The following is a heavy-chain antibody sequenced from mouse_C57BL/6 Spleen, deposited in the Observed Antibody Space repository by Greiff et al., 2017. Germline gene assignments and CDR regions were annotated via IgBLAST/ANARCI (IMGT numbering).Heavy chain of an antibody. V-gene: IGHV5-6*02. Sequence: EVKLEESGGDLVKPGGSLKLSCAASGFTFSSYGMSWVRQTPDKRLEWVATISSGGSYTYYPDSVKGRFTISRDNAKNTLYLQMSSLKSEDTAMYYCARRLYYDYDDYAMDYWGQGTSVTVSS. CDR1: GFTFSSYG. CDR3: ARRLYYDYDDYAMDY. CDR2: ISSGGSYT. J-gene: IGHJ4*01. D-gene: IGHD2-4*01.